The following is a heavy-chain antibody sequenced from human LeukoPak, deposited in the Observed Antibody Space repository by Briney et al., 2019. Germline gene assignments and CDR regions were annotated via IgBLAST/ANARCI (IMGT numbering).Heavy chain of an antibody. D-gene: IGHD1-26*01. CDR1: GFTFNTYW. V-gene: IGHV3-74*01. J-gene: IGHJ4*02. CDR3: TREDVGLSGIKDY. Sequence: GGSLRLSCAASGFTFNTYWMHWVRQGPGKGLVWVSRINGDGITTTYADSVKGRFTISRDNAKNMLYLQMNSLRAEDTAVYYCTREDVGLSGIKDYWGQGTLVTVSS. CDR2: INGDGITT.